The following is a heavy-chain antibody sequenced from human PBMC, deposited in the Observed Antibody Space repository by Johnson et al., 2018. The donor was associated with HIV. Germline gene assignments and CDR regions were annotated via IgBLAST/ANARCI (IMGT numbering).Heavy chain of an antibody. D-gene: IGHD2-8*01. V-gene: IGHV3-30*04. CDR1: GFSFSSYA. CDR2: VSYDGSEK. J-gene: IGHJ3*02. Sequence: QMQLVESGGGVVQPGRSLRLSCAASGFSFSSYAMHWVRQAPGKGLEWVAVVSYDGSEKYYADSVKGRFSIYRDSSQNTLYLQVNSLRAEDTAVYYCARGSQYTHDIDDVYLLHAFDIWGQGTVVTVSS. CDR3: ARGSQYTHDIDDVYLLHAFDI.